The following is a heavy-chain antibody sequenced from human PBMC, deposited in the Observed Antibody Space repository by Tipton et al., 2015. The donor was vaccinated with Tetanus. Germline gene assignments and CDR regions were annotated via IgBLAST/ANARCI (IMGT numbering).Heavy chain of an antibody. CDR3: ARRLGPYTGDHIWHFDI. D-gene: IGHD3-16*01. Sequence: VQLVQSGAEMKKPGESLKVSCKTSGYSFPHSWIGWVRQTPGKGLEWMGIIYPGDSDTTYSPSFQGQVTISADRSISTAHLQWSSLKASDTAVYFCARRLGPYTGDHIWHFDIWGRGTLVTVSS. V-gene: IGHV5-51*01. CDR1: GYSFPHSW. CDR2: IYPGDSDT. J-gene: IGHJ2*01.